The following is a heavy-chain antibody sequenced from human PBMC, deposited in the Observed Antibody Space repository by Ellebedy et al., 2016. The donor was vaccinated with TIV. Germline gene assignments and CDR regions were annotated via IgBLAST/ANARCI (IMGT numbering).Heavy chain of an antibody. D-gene: IGHD3-16*01. Sequence: GESLKISCAASGFTFSSYAMHWVRQAPGKGLEWVAVISYDGSNKYYADSVKGRFTISRDNSKNTLYLQMNSLRAEDTAVYYCVRDDGLRRREFDYWGQGTLVTVSS. CDR3: VRDDGLRRREFDY. CDR1: GFTFSSYA. V-gene: IGHV3-30-3*01. CDR2: ISYDGSNK. J-gene: IGHJ4*02.